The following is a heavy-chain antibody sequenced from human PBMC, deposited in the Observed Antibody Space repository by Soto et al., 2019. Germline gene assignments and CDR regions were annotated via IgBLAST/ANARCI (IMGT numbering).Heavy chain of an antibody. J-gene: IGHJ6*03. CDR2: ISSSSSYI. V-gene: IGHV3-21*01. D-gene: IGHD4-4*01. Sequence: GSLRLSCAASGFTFSSYSMNWVRQAPGKGLEWVSSISSSSSYIYYADSVKGRFTISRDNAKNSLYLQMNSLRAEDTAVYYCARDNNYSNYGDYYYYMDVWGKGTTVTVSS. CDR3: ARDNNYSNYGDYYYYMDV. CDR1: GFTFSSYS.